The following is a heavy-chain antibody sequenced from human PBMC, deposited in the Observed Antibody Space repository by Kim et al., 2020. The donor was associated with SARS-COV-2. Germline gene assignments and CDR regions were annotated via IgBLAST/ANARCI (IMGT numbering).Heavy chain of an antibody. CDR1: GFTFSSYG. D-gene: IGHD2-15*01. Sequence: GGSLRLSCAASGFTFSSYGMHWVRQAPGKGLEWVAVISYDGSNKYYADSVKGRFTISRDNSKNTLYLQMNSLRAEDTAVYYCAKDGIAAFDYWGQGTLVTVSS. CDR2: ISYDGSNK. J-gene: IGHJ4*02. CDR3: AKDGIAAFDY. V-gene: IGHV3-30*18.